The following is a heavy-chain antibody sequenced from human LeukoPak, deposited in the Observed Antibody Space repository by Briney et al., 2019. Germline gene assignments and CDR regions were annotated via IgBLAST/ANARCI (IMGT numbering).Heavy chain of an antibody. V-gene: IGHV3-74*01. CDR1: GFTFSNYW. D-gene: IGHD4-11*01. Sequence: GGSLRLSWAASGFTFSNYWMHWVRQSPGKGLVWVSRISSDGTNTNYADSVKGRFTISRDDAENTLYLQMTSLRAEDTAVYYCARDPGHSNYINDYWGQGTLVTVSS. CDR3: ARDPGHSNYINDY. J-gene: IGHJ4*02. CDR2: ISSDGTNT.